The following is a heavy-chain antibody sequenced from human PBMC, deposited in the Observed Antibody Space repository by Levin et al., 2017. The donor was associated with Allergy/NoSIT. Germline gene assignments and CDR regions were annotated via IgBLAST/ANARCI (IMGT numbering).Heavy chain of an antibody. J-gene: IGHJ4*02. Sequence: GESLKISCAASGFTFSSYAFHWVRQAPGKGLEWVSVISFDERNKFYADFVKGRFTISRDSSRSMLYLEMNSLTSEDTAMYYCARVGVATATRGGYLDYWGQGTLVTVSS. CDR3: ARVGVATATRGGYLDY. CDR1: GFTFSSYA. CDR2: ISFDERNK. V-gene: IGHV3-30*04. D-gene: IGHD2-15*01.